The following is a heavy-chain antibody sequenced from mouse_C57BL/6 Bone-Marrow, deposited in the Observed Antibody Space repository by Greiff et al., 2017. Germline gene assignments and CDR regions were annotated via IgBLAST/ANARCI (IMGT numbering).Heavy chain of an antibody. Sequence: VQLQQSGPELVKPGASVKIPCKASGYTFTDYNMDWVKQSHGKSLEWIGDINPNNGGTIYNQKFKGKATLTVDKSSSTAYMELRSLTSEDTAVYYCARSGDYDCETWFAYWGQGTLVTVSA. V-gene: IGHV1-18*01. CDR3: ARSGDYDCETWFAY. D-gene: IGHD2-4*01. J-gene: IGHJ3*01. CDR2: INPNNGGT. CDR1: GYTFTDYN.